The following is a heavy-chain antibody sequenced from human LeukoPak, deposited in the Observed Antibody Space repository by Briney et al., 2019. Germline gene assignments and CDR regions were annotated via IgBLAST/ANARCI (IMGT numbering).Heavy chain of an antibody. CDR1: GSTFSTYT. J-gene: IGHJ4*02. CDR2: ISVSGSTT. Sequence: GGSLRLSRAASGSTFSTYTMSWVRQAPGKGLEWVSAISVSGSTTYYADSVKGRFTISRDNSKNTLYLQMNRLRAEDTAVYYCAKVSGFAYGYLVFSGGQGTLVTVSS. CDR3: AKVSGFAYGYLVFS. V-gene: IGHV3-23*01. D-gene: IGHD3-22*01.